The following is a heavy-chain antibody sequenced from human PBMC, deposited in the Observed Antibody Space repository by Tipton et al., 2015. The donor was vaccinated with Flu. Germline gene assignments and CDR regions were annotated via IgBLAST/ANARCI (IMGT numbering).Heavy chain of an antibody. J-gene: IGHJ6*02. CDR3: AGDRKEILTGSPRYYYGMDV. CDR2: IYYSGST. Sequence: LRLSCTVSGGSISSYYWSWIRQPPGKGLEWIGYIYYSGSTNYNPSLKSRVTISVDTSKNQFSLKLSSVTAADTAVYYCAGDRKEILTGSPRYYYGMDVWGQGTTVTVSS. D-gene: IGHD3-9*01. V-gene: IGHV4-59*01. CDR1: GGSISSYY.